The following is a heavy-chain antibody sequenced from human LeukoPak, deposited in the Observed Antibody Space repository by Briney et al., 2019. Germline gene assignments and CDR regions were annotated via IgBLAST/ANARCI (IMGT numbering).Heavy chain of an antibody. Sequence: ASVKVSCKASGYTFTSYGISWVRQAPGQGLECMGWISPYSGNTNYAQKVQGRVNMTTDTSTRTAYMELRSLRSDDTAVYYCARDGAWGRYYYDSTGYVYFFDYWGQGTLVTVSS. V-gene: IGHV1-18*01. CDR3: ARDGAWGRYYYDSTGYVYFFDY. CDR1: GYTFTSYG. CDR2: ISPYSGNT. D-gene: IGHD3-22*01. J-gene: IGHJ4*02.